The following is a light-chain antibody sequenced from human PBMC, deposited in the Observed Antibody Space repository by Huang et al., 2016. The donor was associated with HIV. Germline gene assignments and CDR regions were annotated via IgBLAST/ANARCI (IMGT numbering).Light chain of an antibody. J-gene: IGKJ3*01. CDR2: GTS. CDR3: QQSYSTLLFT. CDR1: QSIKKY. V-gene: IGKV1-39*01. Sequence: DIQMTQSPSSLSASVGVRVTITCRASQSIKKYLNWYQQKPAKAAQLLIYGTSSLQSGVPSRFGGGWSGADFTLTISSIQPADFATNYCQQSYSTLLFTFGPGTKVDIK.